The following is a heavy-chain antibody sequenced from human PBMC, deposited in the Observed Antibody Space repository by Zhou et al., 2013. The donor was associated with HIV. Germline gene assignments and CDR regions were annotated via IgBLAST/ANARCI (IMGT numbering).Heavy chain of an antibody. CDR3: ARKMRATLGLDTFDV. J-gene: IGHJ3*01. CDR1: GGTFNNDA. Sequence: QVQLVQSASEIKTPGSSVNISCKASGGTFNNDAINWVRQAPGQRPEWMGRILPLYGIPNYAAKFFGRMTLSADKSAGIAYMELNNLRSDETAIYFCARKMRATLGLDTFDVWGQGTRVTVSS. V-gene: IGHV1-69*04. CDR2: ILPLYGIP.